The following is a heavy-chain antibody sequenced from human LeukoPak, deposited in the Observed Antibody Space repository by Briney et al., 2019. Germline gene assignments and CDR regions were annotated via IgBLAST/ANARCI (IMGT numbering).Heavy chain of an antibody. CDR3: ARSEYQLLNSRLFDY. D-gene: IGHD2-2*01. J-gene: IGHJ4*02. Sequence: PGGSLRLSCAASGFTFSSYAMSWVRQAPGKGLEWVSAISGSGSTIYYADSVKGRFTISRDNAKNSLCLQMNSLRAEDTAVYYCARSEYQLLNSRLFDYWGQGTLVTVSS. CDR1: GFTFSSYA. V-gene: IGHV3-48*04. CDR2: ISGSGSTI.